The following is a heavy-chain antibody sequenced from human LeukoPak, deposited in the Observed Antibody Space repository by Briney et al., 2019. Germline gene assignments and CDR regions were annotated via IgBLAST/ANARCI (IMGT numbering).Heavy chain of an antibody. J-gene: IGHJ4*02. V-gene: IGHV3-43D*03. Sequence: GGSLRLSCAASGFTFDDYAMHWVRQAPGKGLEWVSLISWDGGSTYYADSVKGRFTISRDNSKNPLYLQMNSLRAEDTALYYCEKDSSYGSGGIYYFDYGGQEPLVPVPS. CDR3: EKDSSYGSGGIYYFDY. D-gene: IGHD5-18*01. CDR1: GFTFDDYA. CDR2: ISWDGGST.